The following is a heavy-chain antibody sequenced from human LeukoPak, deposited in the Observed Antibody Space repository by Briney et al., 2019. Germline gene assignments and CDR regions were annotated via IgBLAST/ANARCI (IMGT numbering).Heavy chain of an antibody. CDR1: GYSITSSYY. J-gene: IGHJ3*02. V-gene: IGHV4-59*08. D-gene: IGHD6-19*01. Sequence: SETLSLTCTVSGYSITSSYYWSWIRQPPGKGLEWIGYIYYSGSTNYNPSLRSRVTISVDTSKNQFSLKLSSVTAADTAVYYCARQRPIAVAGKPVDAFDIWGQGTMVTVSS. CDR2: IYYSGST. CDR3: ARQRPIAVAGKPVDAFDI.